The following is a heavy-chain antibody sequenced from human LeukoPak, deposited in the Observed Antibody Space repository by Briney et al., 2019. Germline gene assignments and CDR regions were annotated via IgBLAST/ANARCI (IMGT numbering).Heavy chain of an antibody. CDR3: ARSKREFLDTAMDY. D-gene: IGHD5-18*01. Sequence: GGSLRLSCAASGFTFSSYSMNWVRQAPGKGLEWVSSISSSSSYIYYADSVKGRFTISRDNAKNSLYLQMNSLRAEDTAVYYCARSKREFLDTAMDYWGQGTLVTVSS. V-gene: IGHV3-21*01. CDR2: ISSSSSYI. CDR1: GFTFSSYS. J-gene: IGHJ4*02.